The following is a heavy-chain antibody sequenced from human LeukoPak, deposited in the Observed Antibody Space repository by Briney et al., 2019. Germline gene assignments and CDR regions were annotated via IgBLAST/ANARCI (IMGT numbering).Heavy chain of an antibody. CDR1: GFIFSSHT. J-gene: IGHJ4*02. V-gene: IGHV3-30-3*01. D-gene: IGHD1-1*01. CDR3: ARSTLGTMTRLGDY. Sequence: QPGGSLRLSCAASGFIFSSHTVHWVRQAPGKGLEWVALISKDGTNDYYADSVKGRFTISRDNSKNTLYLQMNSLISEDTAVYYCARSTLGTMTRLGDYWSQGTLVTVSS. CDR2: ISKDGTND.